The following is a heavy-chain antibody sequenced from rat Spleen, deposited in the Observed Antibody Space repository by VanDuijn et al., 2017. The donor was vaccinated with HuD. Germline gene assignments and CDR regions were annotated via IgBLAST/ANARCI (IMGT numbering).Heavy chain of an antibody. J-gene: IGHJ2*01. Sequence: EVQLVESGGGLVQPGRSLKLSCAASGFTFSDYNMAWVRQAPKKGLEWVATIFYDGSSTYYRDSVKGRFTISRDNAKSTLYLQMDSLRSEDTATYYCVRDRSSFDYWGQGVMVTVSS. CDR3: VRDRSSFDY. CDR2: IFYDGSST. V-gene: IGHV5-7*01. D-gene: IGHD1-2*01. CDR1: GFTFSDYN.